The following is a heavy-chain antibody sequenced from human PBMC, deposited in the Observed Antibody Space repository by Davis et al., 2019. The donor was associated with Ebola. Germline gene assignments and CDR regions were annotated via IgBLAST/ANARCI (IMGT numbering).Heavy chain of an antibody. CDR2: IYRDERT. D-gene: IGHD4-17*01. V-gene: IGHV3-53*01. CDR3: ARHVNGDFWYFDL. CDR1: GFIVSDKY. Sequence: GGSLRLSCAASGFIVSDKYMSWVRQAPGKGLEWVSVIYRDERTYYADSVKGRFTVSRDNSENMLYLQMSTLRAEDTAVYYCARHVNGDFWYFDLWGRGTRVTVSS. J-gene: IGHJ2*01.